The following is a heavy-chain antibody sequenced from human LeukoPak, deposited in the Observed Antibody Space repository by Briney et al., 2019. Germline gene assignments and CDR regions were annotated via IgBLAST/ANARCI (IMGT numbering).Heavy chain of an antibody. Sequence: GGSLRLSCAVSGFSFSTHAMHWVRQAPGKGLEWVAEMSYYEGDKHYADSVKGRFTISRDNAKNSLYLQMNSLRAEDTAVYYCARDFDWLSLTDYWGQGTLVTVSS. CDR2: MSYYEGDK. V-gene: IGHV3-30-3*01. CDR3: ARDFDWLSLTDY. D-gene: IGHD3-9*01. CDR1: GFSFSTHA. J-gene: IGHJ4*02.